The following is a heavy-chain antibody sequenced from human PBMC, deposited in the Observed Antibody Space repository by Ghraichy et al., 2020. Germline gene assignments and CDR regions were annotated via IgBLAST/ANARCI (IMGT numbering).Heavy chain of an antibody. CDR1: GFTFSSYA. Sequence: GGSLRLSCAASGFTFSSYAMSWVRQAPGKGLEWVLAISGSGGSTYYADSVKGRFTISRDNSKNTLYLQMNSLRAEDTAVYYCAKDRRYYDSSGYRTDAFDIWGQGTMVTVSS. CDR2: ISGSGGST. V-gene: IGHV3-23*01. CDR3: AKDRRYYDSSGYRTDAFDI. J-gene: IGHJ3*02. D-gene: IGHD3-22*01.